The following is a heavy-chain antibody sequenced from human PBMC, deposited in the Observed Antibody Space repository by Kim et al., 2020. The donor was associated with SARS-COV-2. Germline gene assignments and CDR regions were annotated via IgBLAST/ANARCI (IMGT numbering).Heavy chain of an antibody. Sequence: GGSLRLSCAASGFTFSSYAMSWVRQAPGKGLEWVSAISGSGGSTYYADSVKGRFTISRDNSKNTLYLQMNSLRAEDTAVYYCAKGGYYDSSGYDYFQHWGQGTLVTVSS. J-gene: IGHJ1*01. V-gene: IGHV3-23*01. CDR3: AKGGYYDSSGYDYFQH. D-gene: IGHD3-22*01. CDR2: ISGSGGST. CDR1: GFTFSSYA.